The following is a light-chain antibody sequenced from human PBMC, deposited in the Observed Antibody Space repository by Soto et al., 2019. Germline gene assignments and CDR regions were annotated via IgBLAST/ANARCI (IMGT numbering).Light chain of an antibody. CDR2: EGT. V-gene: IGLV2-23*01. CDR3: CSFAGSSTWV. CDR1: SYDIGTYNL. J-gene: IGLJ2*01. Sequence: QSAQTQPASVSGSPGQSITSSCTGTSYDIGTYNLVSWYQHHPGKAPKLMIYEGTKRPSGVSYRFSGSKSGNTASLTISGLQAEDEADYYCCSFAGSSTWVYGGATKVTVL.